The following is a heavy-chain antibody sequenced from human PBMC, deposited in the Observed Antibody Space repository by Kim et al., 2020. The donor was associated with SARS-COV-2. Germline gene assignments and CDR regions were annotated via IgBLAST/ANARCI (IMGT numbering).Heavy chain of an antibody. CDR3: ARGYSSSWYYWFDP. D-gene: IGHD6-13*01. J-gene: IGHJ5*02. V-gene: IGHV4-31*01. Sequence: NPSLKSQVTISVDTSKSQFSLKLGSVTAADTAVYYCARGYSSSWYYWFDPWGQGTLVTVSS.